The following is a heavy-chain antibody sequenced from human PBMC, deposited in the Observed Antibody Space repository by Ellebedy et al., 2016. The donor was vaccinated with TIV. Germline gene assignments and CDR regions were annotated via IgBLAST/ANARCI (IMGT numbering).Heavy chain of an antibody. V-gene: IGHV7-4-1*02. D-gene: IGHD1-1*01. CDR2: INTNTGNP. CDR1: GYTFTAYP. J-gene: IGHJ6*03. Sequence: ASVKVSCKASGYTFTAYPMNWVRQAPGQGLEWLGWINTNTGNPTYSQGFRVQFLFSLDTSVSTAYLEISGLRAEDTAVYYCARDSRYNWNDWDYYHMDVWGRGTTVTVSS. CDR3: ARDSRYNWNDWDYYHMDV.